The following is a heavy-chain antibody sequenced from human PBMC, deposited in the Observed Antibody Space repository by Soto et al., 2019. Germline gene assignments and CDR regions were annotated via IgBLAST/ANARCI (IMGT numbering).Heavy chain of an antibody. CDR1: AGSISGYS. CDR3: ARESGDKGSYEAH. CDR2: IYASGNI. J-gene: IGHJ4*02. D-gene: IGHD3-10*01. V-gene: IGHV4-4*07. Sequence: QSMSLTGLVYAGSISGYSWGWIRPSGGERWEWLGRIYASGNIHFNPSLKSRVTMSVDTSKNQFSLNLMSVTAADKAVYYGARESGDKGSYEAHWGQGTQVTVYS.